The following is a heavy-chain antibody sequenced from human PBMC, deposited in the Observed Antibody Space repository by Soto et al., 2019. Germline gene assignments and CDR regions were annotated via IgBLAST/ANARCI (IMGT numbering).Heavy chain of an antibody. CDR3: ACIFSGGYGYGFYYYGMDV. Sequence: SETLSFTSTVSAGSISSSSYYWGWIRQPPGKGLEWIGSIYYSGSTYYNPSLKSRVTISVDTSKNQFSLKLSSVTAADTAVYYCACIFSGGYGYGFYYYGMDVWGQGTTVT. D-gene: IGHD5-18*01. CDR2: IYYSGST. J-gene: IGHJ6*02. CDR1: AGSISSSSYY. V-gene: IGHV4-39*01.